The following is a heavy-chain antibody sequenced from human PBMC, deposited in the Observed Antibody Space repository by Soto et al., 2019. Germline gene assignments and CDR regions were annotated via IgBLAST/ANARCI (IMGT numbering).Heavy chain of an antibody. D-gene: IGHD4-4*01. V-gene: IGHV1-69*12. CDR3: ARDSTVATHAFDI. CDR1: GGTFSSCA. J-gene: IGHJ3*02. Sequence: QVQLAQSGAEVKKPGSSVKVSCKASGGTFSSCAISWVRQAPGQGLEWMGGIIPVFGTANYAQMFQGRVTITADDATNTAYMELSSLRSDDTAMYYCARDSTVATHAFDIWGQGTMVTVSS. CDR2: IIPVFGTA.